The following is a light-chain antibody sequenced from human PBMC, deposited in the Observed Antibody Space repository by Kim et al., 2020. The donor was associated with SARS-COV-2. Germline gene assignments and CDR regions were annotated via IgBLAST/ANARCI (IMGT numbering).Light chain of an antibody. CDR2: DAS. V-gene: IGKV3-11*01. J-gene: IGKJ4*01. CDR3: QQRSTLT. Sequence: EIVLTQSPATLSLSPGERATLSCRASQIVSSYLAWYQQKPGQAPRLLIYDASNRATGIPARFSGSGSVTDFTLTISSLEPEDFAVYYCQQRSTLTFGGGTKVDIK. CDR1: QIVSSY.